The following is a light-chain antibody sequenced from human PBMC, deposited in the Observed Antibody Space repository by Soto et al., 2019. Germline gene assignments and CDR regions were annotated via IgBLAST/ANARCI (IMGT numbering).Light chain of an antibody. V-gene: IGLV1-51*02. CDR1: SSNIGNNY. Sequence: QSVLTQPPSVSAAPGRKVTISCSGSSSNIGNNYVSWYQQLPGTAPKLLIYENNKRPSGIPDRFSGSKSGTSATLGITGLQTGDEADYYCGKWDSSLSALYVFGTGTKVTVL. CDR2: ENN. CDR3: GKWDSSLSALYV. J-gene: IGLJ1*01.